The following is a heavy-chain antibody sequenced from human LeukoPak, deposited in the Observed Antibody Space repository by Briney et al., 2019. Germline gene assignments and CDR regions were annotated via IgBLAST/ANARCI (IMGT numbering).Heavy chain of an antibody. CDR2: ISSSGSTI. CDR1: GFTFSSYE. Sequence: GGSLRLSCAASGFTFSSYEMNWVRQAPGKGLEWVSYISSSGSTIYYADSVKGRFTISRDNAKNSLYLQMNSLRAEDTAVYYCARKSGDGMDVWGKGTTVTVPS. V-gene: IGHV3-48*03. CDR3: ARKSGDGMDV. J-gene: IGHJ6*04. D-gene: IGHD3-10*01.